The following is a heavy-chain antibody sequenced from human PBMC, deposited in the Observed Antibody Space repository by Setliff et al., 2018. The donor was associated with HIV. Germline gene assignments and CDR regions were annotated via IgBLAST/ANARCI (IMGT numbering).Heavy chain of an antibody. CDR3: ARRRSPPSGFYSKYYMDV. CDR2: ISYSGST. V-gene: IGHV4-59*08. CDR1: GGPISSFF. J-gene: IGHJ6*03. D-gene: IGHD3-22*01. Sequence: SETLSLTCTVSGGPISSFFWSWIRQPPGKGLEWIGHISYSGSTNYNPSLKSRVTISVDTSKNQFSLELTSVTAADTAVYYCARRRSPPSGFYSKYYMDVWGKGTTVTVSS.